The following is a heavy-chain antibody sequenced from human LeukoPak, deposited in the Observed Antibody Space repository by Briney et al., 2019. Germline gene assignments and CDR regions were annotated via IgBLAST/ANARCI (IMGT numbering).Heavy chain of an antibody. V-gene: IGHV4-4*09. CDR3: ARTAVGAIFDY. Sequence: PSETLSLTCTVSGGSISSYYWSWNRQPPGKGLEWIGYIYTSGSTNYNPSLKSRVTISVDTSKNQFSLKLSSVTAADTAVYYCARTAVGAIFDYWGQGTLVTVSS. J-gene: IGHJ4*02. CDR2: IYTSGST. CDR1: GGSISSYY. D-gene: IGHD1-26*01.